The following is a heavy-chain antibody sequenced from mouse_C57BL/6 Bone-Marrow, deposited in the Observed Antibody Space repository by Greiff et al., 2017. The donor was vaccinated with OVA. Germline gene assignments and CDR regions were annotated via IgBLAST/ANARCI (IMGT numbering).Heavy chain of an antibody. CDR1: GFNIKDYY. CDR3: ASYCASSYGY. V-gene: IGHV14-2*01. J-gene: IGHJ2*01. Sequence: EVKLVESGAELVKPGASVTLSCTASGFNIKDYYMHWVKQRTEQGLEWIGTIDPEDGETKYAPKFQGKATITADTSSNTAYLQLSSLTSEDTAVYYCASYCASSYGYWGQGTTLTVSS. D-gene: IGHD1-1*01. CDR2: IDPEDGET.